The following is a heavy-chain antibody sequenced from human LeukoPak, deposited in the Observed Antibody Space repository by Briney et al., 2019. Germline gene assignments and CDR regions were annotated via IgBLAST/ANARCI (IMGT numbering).Heavy chain of an antibody. CDR3: ARDNYYDSSGYYYAYYYYYMDV. CDR1: GFTFSSYS. J-gene: IGHJ6*03. Sequence: TGGSLRLSCAASGFTFSSYSMNWVRQAPGKGLEWVSSISSSSSYIYYADSVKGRFTISRDNAKNSLYLQMNSLRAEDTAVYYCARDNYYDSSGYYYAYYYYYMDVWGKGTTVTVSS. D-gene: IGHD3-22*01. CDR2: ISSSSSYI. V-gene: IGHV3-21*01.